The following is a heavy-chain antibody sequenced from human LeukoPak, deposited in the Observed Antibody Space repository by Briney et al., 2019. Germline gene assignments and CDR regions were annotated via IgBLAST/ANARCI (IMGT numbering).Heavy chain of an antibody. Sequence: PSETLSLTCAVSGGSISSGGYSWSWIRQPPGKGLEWIGYIYHSGSTYYNPSLKSRGTISVDRSKNQFSLKLSSVTAADTAVYYCASQGGDSILGVWGQGTTVTVSS. D-gene: IGHD2-21*01. V-gene: IGHV4-30-2*01. CDR3: ASQGGDSILGV. CDR2: IYHSGST. J-gene: IGHJ6*02. CDR1: GGSISSGGYS.